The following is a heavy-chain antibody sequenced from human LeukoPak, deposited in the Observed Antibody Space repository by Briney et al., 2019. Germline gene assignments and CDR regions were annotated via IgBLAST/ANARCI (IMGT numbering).Heavy chain of an antibody. CDR1: GYTFTSYY. D-gene: IGHD3-22*01. CDR3: ARDGAPTPVTMIAEYYFDY. J-gene: IGHJ4*02. Sequence: ASVKVSCKASGYTFTSYYMYWVRQAPGQGLEWMGIINPSGGSTSYAQKFQGRVTMTRDTSTSTVYMELSSLRSEDTAVYYCARDGAPTPVTMIAEYYFDYWGQGTLVTVSS. CDR2: INPSGGST. V-gene: IGHV1-46*01.